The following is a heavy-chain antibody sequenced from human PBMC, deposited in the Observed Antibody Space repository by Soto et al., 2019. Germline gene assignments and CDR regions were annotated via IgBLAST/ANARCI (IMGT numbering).Heavy chain of an antibody. V-gene: IGHV4-30-2*01. J-gene: IGHJ4*02. D-gene: IGHD2-2*01. CDR1: GGSISSGGYS. CDR3: DRVPDY. CDR2: MYHSGST. Sequence: SETLSLTCAVSGGSISSGGYSWSWIRQPPGKGLEWIGYMYHSGSTYYNPSLKGRVTISIDRSKNQFSLKLSSVTAADTAVYYCDRVPDYWGQGILVTVSS.